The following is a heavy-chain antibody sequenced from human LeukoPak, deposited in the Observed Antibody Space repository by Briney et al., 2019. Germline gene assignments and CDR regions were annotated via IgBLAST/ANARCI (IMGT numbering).Heavy chain of an antibody. CDR1: GFTVGNSF. D-gene: IGHD7-27*01. CDR2: IFADGTT. V-gene: IGHV3-53*01. CDR3: AKTGGPWD. Sequence: GGSLRLSCVASGFTVGNSFMTWVRQAPGKGLEWASVIFADGTTYYTDSVKGRFTISRDNSENTLYLQLNSLRAEDTAVYYCAKTGGPWDWGQGTLVTVSS. J-gene: IGHJ4*02.